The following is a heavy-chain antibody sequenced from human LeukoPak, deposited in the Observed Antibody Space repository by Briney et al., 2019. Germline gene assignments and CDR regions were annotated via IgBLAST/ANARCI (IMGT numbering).Heavy chain of an antibody. Sequence: GGSLRLSCAAPGFSFSDYYMDWVRQAPGKGLELVSRIKNKANSYTTHYAESVRGRFTISRDDSKNSLYLQMNSLKTAETAVYYCVDLGSTVGYWGQGTLVTVSS. CDR2: IKNKANSYTT. J-gene: IGHJ4*02. V-gene: IGHV3-72*01. CDR1: GFSFSDYY. CDR3: VDLGSTVGY. D-gene: IGHD4-23*01.